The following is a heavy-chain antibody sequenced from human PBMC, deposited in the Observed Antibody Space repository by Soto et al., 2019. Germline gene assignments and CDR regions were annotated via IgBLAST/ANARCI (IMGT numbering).Heavy chain of an antibody. V-gene: IGHV4-34*01. D-gene: IGHD2-15*01. J-gene: IGHJ3*02. CDR1: GGSFSGYY. Sequence: SETLSLTCAVYGGSFSGYYWSWIRQPPGKGLEWIGEINHSGSTNYNPSLKSRVTISVDRSKNQFSLKLSSVTAADTAVYYCARPSPRYCSGGSCLEFPDAFDIWGQGTMVTVS. CDR2: INHSGST. CDR3: ARPSPRYCSGGSCLEFPDAFDI.